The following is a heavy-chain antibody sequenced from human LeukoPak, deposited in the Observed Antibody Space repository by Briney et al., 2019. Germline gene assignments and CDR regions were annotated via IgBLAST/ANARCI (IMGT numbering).Heavy chain of an antibody. Sequence: GGSLRLSCAASGFTFNNFSMNWVRQAPGKGLEWVSSISAGSTYIHYADSVKGRFTISRDNARNSLFMQMNSLRAEDTAVYYCVRDGATRLEFDYWGQGTLVTVSS. CDR2: ISAGSTYI. CDR1: GFTFNNFS. D-gene: IGHD4/OR15-4a*01. J-gene: IGHJ4*02. V-gene: IGHV3-21*01. CDR3: VRDGATRLEFDY.